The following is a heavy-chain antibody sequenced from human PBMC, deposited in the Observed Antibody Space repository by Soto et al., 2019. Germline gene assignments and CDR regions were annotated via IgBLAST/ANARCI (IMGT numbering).Heavy chain of an antibody. J-gene: IGHJ4*02. D-gene: IGHD3-3*01. CDR3: ARGVGHSAKVGY. CDR2: IFNSGST. CDR1: GGSISSGGSY. V-gene: IGHV4-31*03. Sequence: QVQLQESGPGLVKPSETLSLTCTVSGGSISSGGSYWSWIRRHPGKGLEWIGYIFNSGSTYYNPSLKSRVTVSVDTSQNQFSLRLSSVTAADTAVYYCARGVGHSAKVGYWGQGTLVTVSS.